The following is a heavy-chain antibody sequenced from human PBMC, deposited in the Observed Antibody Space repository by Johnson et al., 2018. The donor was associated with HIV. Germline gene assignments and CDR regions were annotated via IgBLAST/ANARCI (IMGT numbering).Heavy chain of an antibody. J-gene: IGHJ3*02. CDR2: ISYDGSNK. CDR1: GLTFSTYA. Sequence: QVQLVESGGGVVQPGRSLRLSCAASGLTFSTYAMHWVRQDPGKGLEWVAIISYDGSNKYYADSVKGRFTISRDNSKNTLYLQTNSLRAEDTAVYYCARDREYGLAWGLAFDIWGQGTMVTVSS. CDR3: ARDREYGLAWGLAFDI. D-gene: IGHD6-6*01. V-gene: IGHV3-30*04.